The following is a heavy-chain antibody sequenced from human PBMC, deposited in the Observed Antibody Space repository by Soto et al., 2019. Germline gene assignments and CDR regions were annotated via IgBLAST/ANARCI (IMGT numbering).Heavy chain of an antibody. J-gene: IGHJ5*02. CDR2: ISGSGGST. V-gene: IGHV3-23*01. CDR3: AHPRDYCSSTSCHDGPRGWFDP. Sequence: EVQLLESGGGLVQPGGSLRLSCAASGFTFSSYAMSWVRQAPGKGLEWVSAISGSGGSTYYADSVKGRFTISRDNSKNTLYLQMNSLRAEDTAVYYCAHPRDYCSSTSCHDGPRGWFDPWGQGTLVTVSS. CDR1: GFTFSSYA. D-gene: IGHD2-2*01.